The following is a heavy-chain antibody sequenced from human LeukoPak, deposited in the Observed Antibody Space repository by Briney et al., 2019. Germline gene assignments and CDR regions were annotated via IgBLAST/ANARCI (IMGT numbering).Heavy chain of an antibody. CDR1: GFTFSSYG. V-gene: IGHV3-30*18. CDR3: AKDRCQGRLTDAFDI. CDR2: ISYDGSNK. J-gene: IGHJ3*02. Sequence: GGSLRLSCAASGFTFSSYGMHWVRQAPGKGLEWVAVISYDGSNKYYADSVKGRFTISRDNSKNTLYLQMNSLRAEDTAVYYCAKDRCQGRLTDAFDIWGQGTMVTVSS. D-gene: IGHD3-16*01.